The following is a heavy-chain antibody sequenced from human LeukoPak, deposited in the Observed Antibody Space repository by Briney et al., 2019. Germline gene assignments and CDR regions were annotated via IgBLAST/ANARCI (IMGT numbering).Heavy chain of an antibody. D-gene: IGHD2-15*01. J-gene: IGHJ4*02. CDR1: GFPFSDYY. CDR2: ISNTGTTI. CDR3: AREVYCSGGSCYSN. Sequence: PGGSLRLSCVASGFPFSDYYMMWIRQAPGKGLEWVSYISNTGTTIYYADSVKGRFTISRDNAKNSLYLQMNSLRAEDTAVYYCAREVYCSGGSCYSNWGQGTLVTVSS. V-gene: IGHV3-11*01.